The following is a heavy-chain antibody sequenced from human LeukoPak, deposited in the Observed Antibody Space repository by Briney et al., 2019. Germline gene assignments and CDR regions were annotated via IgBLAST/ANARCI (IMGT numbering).Heavy chain of an antibody. CDR1: GFTFTCDA. D-gene: IGHD2-2*01. CDR3: AKGTDTRGRQNFDI. V-gene: IGHV3-23*01. Sequence: RRSLCLSCAVSGFTFTCDATRCVRQAPGKRLEWVSSITSSVDGTFYTHALSGRSTISWANGKKGFFLRMTNLRRGDSSLYYCAKGTDTRGRQNFDIWGQGNLVTVSS. CDR2: ITSSVDGT. J-gene: IGHJ4*02.